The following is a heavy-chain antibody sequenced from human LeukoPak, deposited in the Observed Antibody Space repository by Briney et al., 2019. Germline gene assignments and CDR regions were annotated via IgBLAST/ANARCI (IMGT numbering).Heavy chain of an antibody. J-gene: IGHJ4*02. CDR1: GFTFSSYW. CDR2: IKLDGSEK. V-gene: IGHV3-7*01. CDR3: ARVSRQLSSYYFDY. D-gene: IGHD6-13*01. Sequence: GGSLRLSCAASGFTFSSYWMSWVRQAPGKGLEWVANIKLDGSEKYYVDSVKGRFTISRDNAKNSLYLQTNSLRAEDTAVYYCARVSRQLSSYYFDYWGQGTLVTVSS.